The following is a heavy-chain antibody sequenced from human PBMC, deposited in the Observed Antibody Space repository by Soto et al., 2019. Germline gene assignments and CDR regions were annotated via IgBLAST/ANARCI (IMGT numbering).Heavy chain of an antibody. J-gene: IGHJ6*02. CDR1: GYSFTSYW. CDR2: IYPGDSDT. Sequence: GESRKISCKGSGYSFTSYWIGWVRQMPGKGLEWMGIIYPGDSDTRYSPSFQGQVTISADKSISTAYLQWSSLKASDTAMYYCARRGIVATGSYYYGMDVWGQGTTVTVSS. D-gene: IGHD5-12*01. CDR3: ARRGIVATGSYYYGMDV. V-gene: IGHV5-51*01.